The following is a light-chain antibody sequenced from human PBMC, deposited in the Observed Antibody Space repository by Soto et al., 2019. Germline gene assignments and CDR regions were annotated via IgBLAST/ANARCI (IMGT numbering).Light chain of an antibody. Sequence: DIVMTQSPDSLAVSLGERATINCKSSQSVLHSSHNENYLVWYQQKPGQPPKLLIYWASTRESGVPDRFSGSGSVTDFTLTISSLQAEDVAVYYCQQYYSTPYTCGQGTKLEIK. V-gene: IGKV4-1*01. CDR2: WAS. J-gene: IGKJ2*01. CDR3: QQYYSTPYT. CDR1: QSVLHSSHNENY.